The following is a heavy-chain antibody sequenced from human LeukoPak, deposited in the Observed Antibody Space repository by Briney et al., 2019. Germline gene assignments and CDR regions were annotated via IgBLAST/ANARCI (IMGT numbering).Heavy chain of an antibody. V-gene: IGHV3-48*04. D-gene: IGHD3-10*01. CDR3: ARDQEVRGVIYYYYYYMDV. CDR1: GFIFSSYW. J-gene: IGHJ6*03. CDR2: ISSSGSTI. Sequence: PGGSLRLSCAASGFIFSSYWMSWVRQAPGKGLEWVSYISSSGSTIYYADSVKGRFTISRDNAKNSLYLQMNSLRAEDTAVYYCARDQEVRGVIYYYYYYMDVWGKGTTVTVSS.